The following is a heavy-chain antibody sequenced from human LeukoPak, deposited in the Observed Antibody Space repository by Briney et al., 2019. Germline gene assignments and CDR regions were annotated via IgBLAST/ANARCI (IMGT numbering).Heavy chain of an antibody. CDR2: ISGGTNYI. CDR3: ARESSSGGFDL. CDR1: QFMFSLYS. D-gene: IGHD2-8*02. Sequence: PGGSLRLSCEASQFMFSLYSMNWVRQAPGKGLEWVSFISGGTNYIDYADSVKGRFTISRDNAKNSLYLQTNILTADDTAVYYCARESSSGGFDLWGQGTMVTVCS. V-gene: IGHV3-21*01. J-gene: IGHJ3*01.